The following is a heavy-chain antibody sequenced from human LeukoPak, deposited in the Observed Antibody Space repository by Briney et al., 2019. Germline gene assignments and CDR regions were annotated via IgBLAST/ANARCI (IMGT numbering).Heavy chain of an antibody. D-gene: IGHD6-13*01. CDR1: GFTFSSNW. J-gene: IGHJ4*02. CDR3: AKEVVYSSSWYVFDY. V-gene: IGHV3-74*01. Sequence: GGSLRLSCAASGFTFSSNWLHWVRQAPGKGLVWVSRINSDGSSASYADSVKGRFTISRDNAKSTLYLQMNSLRAEDTAVYYCAKEVVYSSSWYVFDYWGQGTLVTVSS. CDR2: INSDGSSA.